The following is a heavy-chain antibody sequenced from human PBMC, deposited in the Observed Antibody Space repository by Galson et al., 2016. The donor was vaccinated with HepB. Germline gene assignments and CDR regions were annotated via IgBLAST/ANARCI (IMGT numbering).Heavy chain of an antibody. D-gene: IGHD3-10*01. CDR3: ARDRDNYGSGSDY. J-gene: IGHJ4*02. CDR1: GYSFTSHS. Sequence: SVKVSCKASGYSFTSHSISWVRQAPGQGLEWMGYITTYSGDTYYAPNLQGRVTMTTDTSTRTAYMDLRSLRPDDTAVYYCARDRDNYGSGSDYWGQGTLVTVSS. CDR2: ITTYSGDT. V-gene: IGHV1-18*01.